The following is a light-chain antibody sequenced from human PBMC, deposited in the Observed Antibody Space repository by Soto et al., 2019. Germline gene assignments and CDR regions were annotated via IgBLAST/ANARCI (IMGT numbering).Light chain of an antibody. CDR3: ASYTSSNTIV. V-gene: IGLV2-14*01. Sequence: QSALTQPASVSGSLGQSVAISCTGGGNNIGLYNYVSWYQQYPGKAPKLMIYEASYRPSGVSNRFSGSTSGNTAFLTISGLQTEDEADYYCASYTSSNTIVYGTGTKVTVL. J-gene: IGLJ1*01. CDR1: GNNIGLYNY. CDR2: EAS.